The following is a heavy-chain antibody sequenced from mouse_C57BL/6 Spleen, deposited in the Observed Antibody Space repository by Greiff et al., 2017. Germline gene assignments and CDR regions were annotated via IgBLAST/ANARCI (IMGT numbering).Heavy chain of an antibody. CDR3: ARANDGYYVGAY. CDR2: ISYDGSN. J-gene: IGHJ3*01. CDR1: GYSITSGYY. V-gene: IGHV3-6*01. D-gene: IGHD2-3*01. Sequence: EVKLMESGPGLVKPSQSLSLTCSVTGYSITSGYYWNWIRQFPGNKLEWMGYISYDGSNNYNPSLKNRISITRDTSKNQFFLKLNSVTTEDTATYYGARANDGYYVGAYWGQGTLVTVSA.